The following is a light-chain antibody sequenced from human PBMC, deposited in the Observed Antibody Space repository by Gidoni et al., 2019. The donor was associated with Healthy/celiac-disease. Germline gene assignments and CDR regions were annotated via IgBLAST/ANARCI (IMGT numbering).Light chain of an antibody. J-gene: IGKJ2*01. CDR1: QSISSW. CDR2: DAS. V-gene: IGKV1-5*01. Sequence: GDRVTTTCRASQSISSWLAWYQQKPGKAPKLLIYDASSLESGVPSRFSGSGSGTEFTLTISSLQPDDFATYYCQQYNSYSYTFGQGTKVEIK. CDR3: QQYNSYSYT.